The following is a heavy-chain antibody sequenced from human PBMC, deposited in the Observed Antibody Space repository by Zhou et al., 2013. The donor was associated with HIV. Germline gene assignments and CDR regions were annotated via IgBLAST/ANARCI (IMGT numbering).Heavy chain of an antibody. Sequence: QVQLQESGPGLVKPSETLSLTCSVSGGSFSSIGSHWGWIRQPPGKGLEWIGGVYGPGTTYYNPSLKSRVTISIDTSKNQFSLDLTSVTAADTAVYRCARWSFGSEHSFFDPWGQGTMVTVSS. CDR1: GGSFSSIGSH. CDR2: VYGPGTT. CDR3: ARWSFGSEHSFFDP. J-gene: IGHJ5*02. V-gene: IGHV4-39*07. D-gene: IGHD3-10*01.